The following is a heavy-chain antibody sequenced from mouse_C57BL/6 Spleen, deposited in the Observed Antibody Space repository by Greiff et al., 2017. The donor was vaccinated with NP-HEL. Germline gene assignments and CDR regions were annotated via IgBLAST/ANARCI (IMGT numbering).Heavy chain of an antibody. CDR3: ARLDSSGYLYAMDY. CDR1: GYTFTDYN. D-gene: IGHD3-2*02. Sequence: EVQLQQSGPELVKPGASVKIPCKASGYTFTDYNMDWVKQSHGKSLEWIGDINPNNGGTIYNQKFKGKATLTVDKSSSTAYMELRSLTSEDTAVYYCARLDSSGYLYAMDYWGQGTSVTVSS. V-gene: IGHV1-18*01. J-gene: IGHJ4*01. CDR2: INPNNGGT.